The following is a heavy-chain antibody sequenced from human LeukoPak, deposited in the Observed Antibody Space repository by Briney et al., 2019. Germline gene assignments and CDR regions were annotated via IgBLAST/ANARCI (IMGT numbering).Heavy chain of an antibody. CDR3: ARGGSGYDSFYYYGMDV. J-gene: IGHJ6*02. Sequence: SETLSLTCSVSGGSINNYYWSWIRQPPGKGLEWVGYIYYSGSTNYSPSLKSRVTISVDTSKNQFSLKLASVTAADTAVYYCARGGSGYDSFYYYGMDVWGQGTTVTVSS. CDR2: IYYSGST. V-gene: IGHV4-59*01. D-gene: IGHD5-12*01. CDR1: GGSINNYY.